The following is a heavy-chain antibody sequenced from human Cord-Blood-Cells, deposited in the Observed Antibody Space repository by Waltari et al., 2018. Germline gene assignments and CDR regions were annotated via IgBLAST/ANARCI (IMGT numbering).Heavy chain of an antibody. CDR2: INHSGST. V-gene: IGHV4-34*01. CDR3: ARDRAGSDDAFDI. D-gene: IGHD6-13*01. CDR1: GGSFSGYY. J-gene: IGHJ3*02. Sequence: QVQLQQWGAGLLKPSETLSLTCAVSGGSFSGYYWSWIRQPPGKGLEWIGEINHSGSTNYNPSLKSRVTISVDTSKNQFSLKLSSVTAADTAVYYCARDRAGSDDAFDIWGQGTMVTVSS.